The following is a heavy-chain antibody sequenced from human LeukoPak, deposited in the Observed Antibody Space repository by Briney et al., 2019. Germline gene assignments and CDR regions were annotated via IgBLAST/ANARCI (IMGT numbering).Heavy chain of an antibody. V-gene: IGHV3-74*03. CDR3: ARDYRGSYYYYMDV. D-gene: IGHD4-11*01. CDR2: INSDGSST. CDR1: GFTLSSYW. J-gene: IGHJ6*03. Sequence: GGSLRLSCAASGFTLSSYWMYWVRQAPGKGLEWVSRINSDGSSTTYADSVKGRFAMLRDNAKNTVVLHGKSPRAEDTAVYYCARDYRGSYYYYMDVWGKGTTVTVSS.